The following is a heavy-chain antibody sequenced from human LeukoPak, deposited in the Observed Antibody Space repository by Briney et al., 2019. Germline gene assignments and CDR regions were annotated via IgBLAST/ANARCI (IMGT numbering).Heavy chain of an antibody. CDR2: ISSSSYI. Sequence: PGGSLRLSCAASGFTFSSYAMNWVRQAPGKGLEWVSFISSSSYIYYADSVKGRFTISRDNAKNSLYLQMNSLRAEDTAVYYCARDGPIAVAGTHDYWGQGTLVTVSS. D-gene: IGHD6-19*01. J-gene: IGHJ4*02. CDR1: GFTFSSYA. V-gene: IGHV3-21*01. CDR3: ARDGPIAVAGTHDY.